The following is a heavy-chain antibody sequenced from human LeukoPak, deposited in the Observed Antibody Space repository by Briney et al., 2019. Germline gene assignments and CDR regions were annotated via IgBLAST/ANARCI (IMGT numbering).Heavy chain of an antibody. CDR3: ARHQLRSSNPAPGYFDY. J-gene: IGHJ4*02. Sequence: PSETLSLTCTVSGGSISSSSYYWGWIRQPPGKGLEWIGSIYYSGSTYYNPSLKSRVTISVDTSKNQFSLKLSSVTAADTAVYYCARHQLRSSNPAPGYFDYWGQGTLVTVSS. CDR1: GGSISSSSYY. CDR2: IYYSGST. V-gene: IGHV4-39*01. D-gene: IGHD6-13*01.